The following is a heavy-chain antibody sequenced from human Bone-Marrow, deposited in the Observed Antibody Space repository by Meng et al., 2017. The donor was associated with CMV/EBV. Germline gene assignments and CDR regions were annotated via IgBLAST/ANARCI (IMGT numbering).Heavy chain of an antibody. CDR1: GYTFTGYY. J-gene: IGHJ6*02. D-gene: IGHD6-13*01. Sequence: ASVKVSCKASGYTFTGYYMHWVRQAPGQGLEWMGWINPNSGGTNYAQKFQGRVTMTRNTSISTAYMELSSLRSEDTAVYYCARGASSSWYGFLGFVDSGYYYYGMDVWGQGTTVTVSS. V-gene: IGHV1-2*02. CDR2: INPNSGGT. CDR3: ARGASSSWYGFLGFVDSGYYYYGMDV.